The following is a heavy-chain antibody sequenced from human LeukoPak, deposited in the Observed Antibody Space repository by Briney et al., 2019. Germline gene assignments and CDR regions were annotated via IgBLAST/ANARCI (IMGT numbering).Heavy chain of an antibody. CDR1: GFTFSSYA. J-gene: IGHJ4*02. Sequence: GGSLRLSCAASGFTFSSYAMSWVRQAPGKGLEWVSGISGSGDNTYYADSVKGRFTISRDNSKNTLHLQMNSLRAEDTAVYYCAKKITMIVVVKYYFDYWGQGTLVTVSS. CDR2: ISGSGDNT. CDR3: AKKITMIVVVKYYFDY. V-gene: IGHV3-23*01. D-gene: IGHD3-22*01.